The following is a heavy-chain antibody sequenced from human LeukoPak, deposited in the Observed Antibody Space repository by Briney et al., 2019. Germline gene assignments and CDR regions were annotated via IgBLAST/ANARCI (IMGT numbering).Heavy chain of an antibody. D-gene: IGHD6-19*01. J-gene: IGHJ4*02. V-gene: IGHV4-39*01. CDR1: GGSISSSSYS. CDR2: IYSGST. CDR3: ARQWLVYDY. Sequence: PSETLSLTCTVSGGSISSSSYSWGWIRQPPGKGLEWIGSIYSGSTYYNPSLKSRVTISVDTSKNQFSLKLSSVTAADTAVYYCARQWLVYDYWGQGTLVTVSS.